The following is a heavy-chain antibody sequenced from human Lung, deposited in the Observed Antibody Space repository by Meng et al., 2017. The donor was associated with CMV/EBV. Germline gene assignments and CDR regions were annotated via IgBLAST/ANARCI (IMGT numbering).Heavy chain of an antibody. CDR1: GFAFGGAD. Sequence: SGFAFGGADMHVVRQASGKGLEWVGRIRSKATSYATAYAASVKGRFTISRDDSKNTAYLQMNSLKTEDTAVYYCTSPGGGSSWYGYWGQGTLVTVSS. CDR2: IRSKATSYAT. D-gene: IGHD6-13*01. V-gene: IGHV3-73*01. CDR3: TSPGGGSSWYGY. J-gene: IGHJ4*02.